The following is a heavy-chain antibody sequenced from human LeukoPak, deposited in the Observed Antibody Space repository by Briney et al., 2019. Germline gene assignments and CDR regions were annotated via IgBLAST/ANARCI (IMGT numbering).Heavy chain of an antibody. D-gene: IGHD3-10*01. V-gene: IGHV4-59*08. J-gene: IGHJ4*02. CDR3: ARRRSGSSIDY. CDR1: GGSISSYY. Sequence: SETLSLTCTVSGGSISSYYWSWIRQPPGKGLEWIGYIYYSGGTSYNPSLKSRVTISVETSKNQFSLKLSSVTAADTAVYYCARRRSGSSIDYWGQGTLVTVSS. CDR2: IYYSGGT.